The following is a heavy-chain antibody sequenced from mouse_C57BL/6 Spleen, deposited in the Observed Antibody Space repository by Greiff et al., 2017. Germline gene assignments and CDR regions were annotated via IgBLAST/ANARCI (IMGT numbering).Heavy chain of an antibody. D-gene: IGHD1-1*01. Sequence: EVQVVESEGGLVQPGSSMKLSCTASGFTFSDYYMAWVRQVPEKGLEWVANINYDGSSTYYLDSLKSRFIISRDNAKNILYLQMSRLKSEDTATYYCARFTTVVDYYAMDYWGQGTSVTVSS. J-gene: IGHJ4*01. CDR1: GFTFSDYY. CDR2: INYDGSST. V-gene: IGHV5-16*01. CDR3: ARFTTVVDYYAMDY.